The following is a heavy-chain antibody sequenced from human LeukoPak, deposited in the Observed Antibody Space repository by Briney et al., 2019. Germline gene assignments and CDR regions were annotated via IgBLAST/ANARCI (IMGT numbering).Heavy chain of an antibody. CDR1: GFTFSSYA. CDR2: ISGSGGST. Sequence: GGSLRLSCAASGFTFSSYAMSWVRQAPGKGLEWVPAISGSGGSTYYADSVKGRFTISRDNSKNTLYLQMNSLRAEDTAVYYCAKDLEYQLLWPDYYYGMDVWGQGTTVTVSS. V-gene: IGHV3-23*01. J-gene: IGHJ6*02. D-gene: IGHD2-2*01. CDR3: AKDLEYQLLWPDYYYGMDV.